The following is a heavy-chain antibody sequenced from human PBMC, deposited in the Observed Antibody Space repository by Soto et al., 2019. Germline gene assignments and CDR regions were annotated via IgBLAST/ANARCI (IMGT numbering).Heavy chain of an antibody. Sequence: EVQLLESWGGLVQPGGSLRLSCAASGFTFSSYAMSWELQAPWKGLEWVSAISGSGGSTYYADSVKGRFTISRDNSNKTLYLQMNSLRAEETAVYYCEKHLTIVGLPPPHDWFDPRGQGTLVTVSS. CDR2: ISGSGGST. CDR3: EKHLTIVGLPPPHDWFDP. V-gene: IGHV3-23*01. CDR1: GFTFSSYA. D-gene: IGHD3-3*01. J-gene: IGHJ5*02.